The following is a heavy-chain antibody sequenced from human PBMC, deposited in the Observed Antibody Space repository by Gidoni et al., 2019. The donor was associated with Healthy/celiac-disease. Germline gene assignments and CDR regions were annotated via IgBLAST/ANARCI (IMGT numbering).Heavy chain of an antibody. Sequence: QLQLQESGPGLVKPSETLSLTCTVSGGSIRSSSYYWGWIRQPPGKGLEWIGSIYYSGSTYYNPSLKSRVTISVDTSKNQFSLKLSSVTAADTAVYYCATPRKGDYYYYMDVWGKGTTVTVSS. CDR2: IYYSGST. D-gene: IGHD3-16*01. J-gene: IGHJ6*03. CDR1: GGSIRSSSYY. V-gene: IGHV4-39*01. CDR3: ATPRKGDYYYYMDV.